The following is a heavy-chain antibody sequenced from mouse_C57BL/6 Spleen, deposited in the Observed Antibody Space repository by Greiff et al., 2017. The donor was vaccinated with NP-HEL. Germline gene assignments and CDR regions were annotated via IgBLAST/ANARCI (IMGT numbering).Heavy chain of an antibody. CDR3: TSTTVVATPFAY. V-gene: IGHV6-6*01. D-gene: IGHD1-1*01. CDR1: GFTFSDAW. CDR2: IRNKANNHAT. J-gene: IGHJ3*01. Sequence: DVQLQESGGGLVQPGGSMKLSCAASGFTFSDAWMDWVRQSPEKGLEWVAEIRNKANNHATYYAESVKGRFTISRDDSKSSVYLQMNSLRAEDTGIYYCTSTTVVATPFAYWGQGTLVTVSA.